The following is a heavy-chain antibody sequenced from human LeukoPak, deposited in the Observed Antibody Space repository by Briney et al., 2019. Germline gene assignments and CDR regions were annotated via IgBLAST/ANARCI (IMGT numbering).Heavy chain of an antibody. Sequence: SETLSLTCTVSGYSISSGYYWGWIRQPPGKGLEWIGSIYHSGSTYYNPSLKSRVTISVDTSKNQFSLKLSSVTAADTAVYYCARDYGSGPIDYWGQGTLVTVSS. D-gene: IGHD2-15*01. CDR3: ARDYGSGPIDY. V-gene: IGHV4-38-2*02. CDR2: IYHSGST. CDR1: GYSISSGYY. J-gene: IGHJ4*02.